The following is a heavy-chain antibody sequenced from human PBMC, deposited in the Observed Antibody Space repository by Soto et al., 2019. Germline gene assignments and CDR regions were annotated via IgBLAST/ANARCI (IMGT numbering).Heavy chain of an antibody. D-gene: IGHD1-1*01. J-gene: IGHJ4*02. CDR3: VRGTTAWRGMDY. V-gene: IGHV3-74*01. Sequence: HPGGSLRLSCAASGFTFSTYCMHWVRHTPGTGLVWVSRTCRDGRELYYADSVKGRFTISRDDAKNTLYLQMDSLRVEDTGIYYCVRGTTAWRGMDYWGQGALVTVSS. CDR1: GFTFSTYC. CDR2: TCRDGREL.